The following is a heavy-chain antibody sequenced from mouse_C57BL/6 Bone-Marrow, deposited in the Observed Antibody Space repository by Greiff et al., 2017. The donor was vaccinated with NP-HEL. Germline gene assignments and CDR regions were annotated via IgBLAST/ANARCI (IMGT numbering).Heavy chain of an antibody. J-gene: IGHJ1*03. D-gene: IGHD2-2*01. CDR1: GYTFTSYW. CDR2: INPSNGGT. CDR3: AREGRWLRRGYWYFDV. V-gene: IGHV1-53*01. Sequence: QVQLQQPGTELVKPGTSVKLSCKSSGYTFTSYWMHWVKLRPGQGLEWIGNINPSNGGTNYNEKFKSKATLTVDKSSSTAYMQLSSLTSDDSAVYYCAREGRWLRRGYWYFDVWETGTTVTVSS.